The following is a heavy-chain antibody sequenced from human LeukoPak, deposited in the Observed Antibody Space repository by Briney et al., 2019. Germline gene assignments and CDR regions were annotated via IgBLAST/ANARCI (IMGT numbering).Heavy chain of an antibody. CDR2: ISSRSNYI. CDR3: ASDILTGPGY. Sequence: GGSLRLSCAASGFSFSSYSMNWVRQAPGKGLEWVSSISSRSNYIYYADSVKGRFTISRDNAKDSLYLQMNSLRAEDTAVYYCASDILTGPGYWGQGTLVTVSS. CDR1: GFSFSSYS. D-gene: IGHD3-9*01. J-gene: IGHJ4*02. V-gene: IGHV3-21*01.